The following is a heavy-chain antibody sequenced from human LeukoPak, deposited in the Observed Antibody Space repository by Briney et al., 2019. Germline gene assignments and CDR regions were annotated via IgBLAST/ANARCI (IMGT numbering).Heavy chain of an antibody. CDR3: AKDRRAGDDAFDI. V-gene: IGHV3-30*18. CDR2: ISYDGSNK. J-gene: IGHJ3*02. CDR1: GFTFSSYG. D-gene: IGHD6-19*01. Sequence: GGSLRLSCAAPGFTFSSYGMHWVRQAPGKGLEWAALISYDGSNKYYADSVKGRFTISRDNSKNTLYLQMNSLRAEDTAVYYCAKDRRAGDDAFDIWGQGTMVTVSS.